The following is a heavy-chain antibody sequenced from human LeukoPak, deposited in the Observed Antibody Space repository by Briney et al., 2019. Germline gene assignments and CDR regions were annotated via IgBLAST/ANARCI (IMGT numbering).Heavy chain of an antibody. Sequence: ASVKVSCKASGYTFTGYYMHWVRQAPGQGLEWMGWINPNSGGTNYAQKFQGRVTMTRDTSISTAYMELSRLRSDDTAVYYCARLSGITMIVVALDAFDIWGQGTMVTVSS. V-gene: IGHV1-2*02. CDR2: INPNSGGT. CDR3: ARLSGITMIVVALDAFDI. D-gene: IGHD3-22*01. J-gene: IGHJ3*02. CDR1: GYTFTGYY.